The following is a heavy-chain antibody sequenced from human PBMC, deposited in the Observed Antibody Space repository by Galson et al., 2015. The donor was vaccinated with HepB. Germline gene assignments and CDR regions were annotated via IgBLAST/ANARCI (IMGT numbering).Heavy chain of an antibody. CDR2: ISSSGART. Sequence: LRLSCAASGFTFGSYSMSWVRQAPGKGLEWVSAISSSGARTYYPDSVKGRFTISRDNSKNTVYLQMNSLRAEDTAVYHCAKERDSSGYFDYWGQGNLVTVSS. CDR1: GFTFGSYS. V-gene: IGHV3-23*01. CDR3: AKERDSSGYFDY. D-gene: IGHD3-22*01. J-gene: IGHJ4*02.